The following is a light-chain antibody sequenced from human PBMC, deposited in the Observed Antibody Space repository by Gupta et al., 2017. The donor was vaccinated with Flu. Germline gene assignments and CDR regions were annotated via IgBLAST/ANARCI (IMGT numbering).Light chain of an antibody. CDR3: SPCYSSSLYSV. Sequence: AVWTQAPSLTVSLGGTVTLTCGCSTVAVTGGDYPYWFQQKPFQAPRTLMYATSNKHAGTPARLSGSICGGTAALSISRALAEDEADYYCSPCYSSSLYSVFGTGTEVTVL. J-gene: IGLJ1*01. V-gene: IGLV7-46*01. CDR2: ATS. CDR1: TVAVTGGDY.